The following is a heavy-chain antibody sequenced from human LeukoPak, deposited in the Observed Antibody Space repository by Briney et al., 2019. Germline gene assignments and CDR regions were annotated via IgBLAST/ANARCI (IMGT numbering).Heavy chain of an antibody. V-gene: IGHV3-33*01. D-gene: IGHD3-10*01. CDR2: IWDDANSK. CDR1: GLTFSSYA. CDR3: ARDPLSYGSGVDY. J-gene: IGHJ4*02. Sequence: HPGRSLRLSCAASGLTFSSYAMHWVRQAPGKGLEWVAVIWDDANSKYYADSVKGRFTISRDNSKNTLYLQMNSLGVEDTAVYYCARDPLSYGSGVDYWGQGTLVTVSS.